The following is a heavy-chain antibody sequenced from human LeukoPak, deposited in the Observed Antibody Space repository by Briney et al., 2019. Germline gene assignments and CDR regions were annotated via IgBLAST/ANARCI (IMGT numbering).Heavy chain of an antibody. CDR1: GGTFSSYA. J-gene: IGHJ3*02. D-gene: IGHD3-9*01. Sequence: ASVKVSCKASGGTFSSYAISWVRQAPGQGLEWMGGIIPIFGTANYAQKFQGRVTITADESTSTAYMELSSLRSEDTAVYYCARVYFHAFDIWGQGTMVTVSS. V-gene: IGHV1-69*13. CDR2: IIPIFGTA. CDR3: ARVYFHAFDI.